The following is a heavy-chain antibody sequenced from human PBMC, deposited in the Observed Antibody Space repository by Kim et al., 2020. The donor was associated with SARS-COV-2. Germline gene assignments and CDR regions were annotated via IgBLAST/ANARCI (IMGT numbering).Heavy chain of an antibody. CDR2: INPSGGST. CDR1: GYTFTSYY. CDR3: ARANNGNSGSYLYYFDY. J-gene: IGHJ4*02. V-gene: IGHV1-46*01. D-gene: IGHD1-26*01. Sequence: ASVKVSCKASGYTFTSYYMHWVRQAPGQGLEWMGIINPSGGSTSYAQKFQGRVTMTRDTSTSTVYMELSSLRSEDTAVYYCARANNGNSGSYLYYFDYWGQRTLVTVSS.